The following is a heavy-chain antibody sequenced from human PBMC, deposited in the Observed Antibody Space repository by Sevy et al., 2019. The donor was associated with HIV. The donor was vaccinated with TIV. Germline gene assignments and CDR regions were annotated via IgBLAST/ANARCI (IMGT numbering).Heavy chain of an antibody. CDR1: GFTFSNAW. Sequence: GGSLRLSCAASGFTFSNAWMSWVRQAPGKGLEWVGRIKSKTDGGRTDYAAPVKGRLTISRNDLKNTLYLQMNSLKTEDTAVYYCTTSLRFWEWLPQYFQHWGQGTLVTVSS. D-gene: IGHD3-3*01. J-gene: IGHJ1*01. CDR3: TTSLRFWEWLPQYFQH. V-gene: IGHV3-15*01. CDR2: IKSKTDGGRT.